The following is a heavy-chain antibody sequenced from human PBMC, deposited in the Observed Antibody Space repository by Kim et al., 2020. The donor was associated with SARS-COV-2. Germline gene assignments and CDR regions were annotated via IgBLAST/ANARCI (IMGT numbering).Heavy chain of an antibody. CDR3: ARSHYYDSSGYYSDYYYGMDV. J-gene: IGHJ6*02. CDR2: IYPGDSDT. D-gene: IGHD3-22*01. CDR1: GYSFTSYW. Sequence: GESLKISCKGSGYSFTSYWIGWVRQMPGKGLEWMGIIYPGDSDTRYSPSFQGQVTISADKSISTAYLQWSSLKASDTAMYYCARSHYYDSSGYYSDYYYGMDVWGQGTTVTVSS. V-gene: IGHV5-51*01.